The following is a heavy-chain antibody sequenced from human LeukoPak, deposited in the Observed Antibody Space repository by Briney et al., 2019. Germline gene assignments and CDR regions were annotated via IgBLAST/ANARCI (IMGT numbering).Heavy chain of an antibody. CDR1: GFTFSSYG. CDR2: ISYDGSNK. Sequence: PGGSLRPSCAASGFTFSSYGMHWVRQAPGKGLEWVAVISYDGSNKYYADSVKGRFTISRDNSKNTLYLQMNSLRAEDTAVYYCAKDIGTGGTGWFDPWGQGTLVTVSS. D-gene: IGHD1-26*01. CDR3: AKDIGTGGTGWFDP. J-gene: IGHJ5*02. V-gene: IGHV3-30*18.